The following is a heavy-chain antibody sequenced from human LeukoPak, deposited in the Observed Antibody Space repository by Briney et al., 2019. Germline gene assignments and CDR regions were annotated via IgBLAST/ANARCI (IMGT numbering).Heavy chain of an antibody. Sequence: SETLSLTCAVYGGSFSGYYWSWIRQPPGKGLEWIGEINHSGSTNYNPSLKSRVTISVDRSKNQFSLKLSSVTAADTAVYYCARGPPSGRYYYDSSGYYYEIPSYFDYWGQGTLVTVSS. V-gene: IGHV4-34*01. CDR1: GGSFSGYY. CDR3: ARGPPSGRYYYDSSGYYYEIPSYFDY. J-gene: IGHJ4*02. CDR2: INHSGST. D-gene: IGHD3-22*01.